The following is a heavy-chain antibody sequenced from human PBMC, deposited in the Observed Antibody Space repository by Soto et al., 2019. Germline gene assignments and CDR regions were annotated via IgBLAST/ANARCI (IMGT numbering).Heavy chain of an antibody. Sequence: QVQLVQSGAEVKKPGSSVKVSCKASGGTFSSYAISWVRQAPGQGLEWMGGIIPIFGTANYAQKFQGRVTITADESTSTAYMELSSLRSEDTAVYYCARGWVAQQLVAYYYGMDVWGQGTTVTVSS. D-gene: IGHD6-13*01. V-gene: IGHV1-69*01. CDR1: GGTFSSYA. J-gene: IGHJ6*02. CDR3: ARGWVAQQLVAYYYGMDV. CDR2: IIPIFGTA.